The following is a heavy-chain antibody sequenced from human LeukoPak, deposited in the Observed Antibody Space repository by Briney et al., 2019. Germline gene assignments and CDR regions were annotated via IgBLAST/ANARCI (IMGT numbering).Heavy chain of an antibody. J-gene: IGHJ5*01. Sequence: GGSLRLSCVGSGFRFSSYDMNWVRQAPGRGLEWLSYLTRTSSATWYADSVKGRFTIFRDNAKSSLYLQMNSLRVEDTAVYYCAAGGSEYRSDWFDSWGQGTLVNVAS. CDR3: AAGGSEYRSDWFDS. CDR2: LTRTSSAT. CDR1: GFRFSSYD. D-gene: IGHD5-18*01. V-gene: IGHV3-48*01.